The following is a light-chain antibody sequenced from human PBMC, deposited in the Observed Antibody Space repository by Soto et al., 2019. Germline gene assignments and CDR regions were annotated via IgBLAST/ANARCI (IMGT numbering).Light chain of an antibody. CDR3: CSYTDIALDVV. CDR2: DVT. V-gene: IGLV2-14*01. J-gene: IGLJ2*01. CDR1: SSDIGDSDY. Sequence: QSALTQPASVSGSPGQSITISCTGTSSDIGDSDYVSWYQHLPGKAPKLLIFDVTHRPSGVSDRFSGSKSGNTASLTISGVRPEDEDDYYCCSYTDIALDVVFGGGTKLTVL.